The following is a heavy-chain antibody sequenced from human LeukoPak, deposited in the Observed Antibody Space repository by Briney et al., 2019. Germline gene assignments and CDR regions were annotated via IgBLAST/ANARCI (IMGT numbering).Heavy chain of an antibody. V-gene: IGHV3-66*01. CDR2: IYSGGST. J-gene: IGHJ4*02. Sequence: GGSLRLSCAASGFTFSSYAMSWVRQAPGKGLEWVPVIYSGGSTYYADSVKGRFSISRDNSKNTLYLQMNSLRAEDTAVYYCARDPADWMMDYFDYWGQGTLVTVSS. CDR1: GFTFSSYA. CDR3: ARDPADWMMDYFDY. D-gene: IGHD2-21*01.